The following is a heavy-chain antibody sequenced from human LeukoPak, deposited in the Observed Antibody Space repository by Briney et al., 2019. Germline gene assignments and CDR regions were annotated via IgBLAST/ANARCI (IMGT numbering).Heavy chain of an antibody. CDR3: ARVGCSGGSCYQGLYYYYGMDV. J-gene: IGHJ6*02. Sequence: GGSLRLSCAASGFTFNTYVISWVRQAPGKGLVWVSRINSDGSSTRYADSVKGRFTISRDNAKNTLYLQMNTLRAEDTAVYYCARVGCSGGSCYQGLYYYYGMDVWGQGTTVTVSS. CDR2: INSDGSST. D-gene: IGHD2-15*01. V-gene: IGHV3-74*01. CDR1: GFTFNTYV.